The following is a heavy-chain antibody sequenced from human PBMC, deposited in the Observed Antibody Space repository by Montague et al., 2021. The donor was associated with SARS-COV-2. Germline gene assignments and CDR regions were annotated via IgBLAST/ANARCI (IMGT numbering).Heavy chain of an antibody. CDR3: ARQPVLLWFGELFRGGGMDV. CDR2: VHYTGST. V-gene: IGHV4-59*08. J-gene: IGHJ6*02. D-gene: IGHD3-10*01. Sequence: SETLSLTCELSGGSIRSYYWSWIRQSPGKGLEWIGYVHYTGSTKYNPSLKTRVTLSLDTPKNHFSLRLNSVTAADTAVYYCARQPVLLWFGELFRGGGMDVWGQGTTVTVSS. CDR1: GGSIRSYY.